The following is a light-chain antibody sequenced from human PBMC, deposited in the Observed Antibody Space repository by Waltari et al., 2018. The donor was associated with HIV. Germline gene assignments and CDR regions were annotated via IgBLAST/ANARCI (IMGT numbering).Light chain of an antibody. Sequence: SYELTQPPSMSVSPGQTANITCSGDKLGNEYACWYQQKAGQSPVLVIFKDTRRPSGIPERFSGSTSGNTATLTISGALPADEGDYYCQAWDNSVVVFGGGTRVTV. CDR3: QAWDNSVVV. J-gene: IGLJ2*01. V-gene: IGLV3-1*01. CDR2: KDT. CDR1: KLGNEY.